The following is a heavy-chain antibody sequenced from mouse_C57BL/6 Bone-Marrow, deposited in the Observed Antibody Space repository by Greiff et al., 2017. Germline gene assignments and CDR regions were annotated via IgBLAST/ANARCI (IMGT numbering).Heavy chain of an antibody. D-gene: IGHD1-1*01. Sequence: EVQLVESGGGLVQPGGSLKLSCAASGFTFSDYGMAWVRQAPRKGPEWVAFISNLAYSIYYADTVTGRFTISRENAKNTLYLEMSSLRSEDTAMYYCARHYYGLAYWGQGTLVTVSA. CDR3: ARHYYGLAY. V-gene: IGHV5-15*01. CDR2: ISNLAYSI. J-gene: IGHJ3*01. CDR1: GFTFSDYG.